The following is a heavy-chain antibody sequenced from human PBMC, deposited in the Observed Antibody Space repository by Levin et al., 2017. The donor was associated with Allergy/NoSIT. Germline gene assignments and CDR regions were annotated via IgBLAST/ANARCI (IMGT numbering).Heavy chain of an antibody. J-gene: IGHJ4*02. V-gene: IGHV4-39*02. CDR1: GGSITSTMHY. CDR3: ARSRLDHFDY. D-gene: IGHD1-1*01. Sequence: SCNVSGGSITSTMHYWVWIRQSPGKGLEWIGSISYSGNTYYKSSLRSRVTMSVDTSNNHFSLKLTSVNAADTAIYYCARSRLDHFDYWGQGRLVTVSS. CDR2: ISYSGNT.